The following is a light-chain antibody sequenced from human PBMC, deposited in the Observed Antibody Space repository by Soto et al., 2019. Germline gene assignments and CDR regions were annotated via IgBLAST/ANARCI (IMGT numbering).Light chain of an antibody. V-gene: IGKV3-15*01. Sequence: EIVMTQSPATLSVSPGERATLSCRASQSVSSNLAWYQQKPGQAPRLLIYGASTRATDIPARFSGSGSGTEFNLTLSILQSEDFAVYYCQQYNNWPPFTFGHGTKVDIK. CDR1: QSVSSN. J-gene: IGKJ3*01. CDR2: GAS. CDR3: QQYNNWPPFT.